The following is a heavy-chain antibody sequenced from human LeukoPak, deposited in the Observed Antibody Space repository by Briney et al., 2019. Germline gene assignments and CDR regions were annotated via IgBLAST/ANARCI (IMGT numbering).Heavy chain of an antibody. Sequence: GESLKISCKGSGYSFTSYWIGWLRQMPGKGLEWMGIIYPGDSDTRYSPSFQGQVTISADKSISTAYLQWSSLKASDTAMYYCARLHYGSGSSAYFDHWGQGTLVTVSS. V-gene: IGHV5-51*01. CDR2: IYPGDSDT. J-gene: IGHJ4*02. CDR1: GYSFTSYW. CDR3: ARLHYGSGSSAYFDH. D-gene: IGHD3-10*01.